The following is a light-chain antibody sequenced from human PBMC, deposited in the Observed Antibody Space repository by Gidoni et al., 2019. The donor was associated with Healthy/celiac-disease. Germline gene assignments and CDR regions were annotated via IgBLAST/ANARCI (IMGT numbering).Light chain of an antibody. CDR2: DAS. J-gene: IGKJ3*01. CDR3: QQRSKWPPFT. Sequence: EIVLTQSPATLSLSSEERATLSCRASQSVSSYLSWHKQKPGQAPRLLSYDASNRATGIPDRFSGSGDGTDFTLTISGLETEEFAVYYCQQRSKWPPFTFGPGTKVDIK. CDR1: QSVSSY. V-gene: IGKV3-11*01.